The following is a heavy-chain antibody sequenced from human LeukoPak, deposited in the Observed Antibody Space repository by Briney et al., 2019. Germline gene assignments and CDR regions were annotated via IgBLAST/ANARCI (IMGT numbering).Heavy chain of an antibody. CDR2: INHSGST. J-gene: IGHJ6*03. CDR3: ASTVNNYYYYYMDV. CDR1: GGSFSGYY. V-gene: IGHV4-34*01. D-gene: IGHD4-17*01. Sequence: PSETLSLTCAVYGGSFSGYYWSWIRQPPGKGLEWIGEINHSGSTNYNPSLKSRVTIPVDTSKNQFSLKLSSVTAADTAVYYCASTVNNYYYYYMDVWGKGTTVTISS.